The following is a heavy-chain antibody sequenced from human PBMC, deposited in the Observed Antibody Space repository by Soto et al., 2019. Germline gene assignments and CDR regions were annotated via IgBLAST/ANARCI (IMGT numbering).Heavy chain of an antibody. CDR1: GGSISSGGAYY. D-gene: IGHD3-10*01. V-gene: IGHV4-30-4*01. CDR3: ARSPKGLGNFDY. Sequence: QVQLQESGPGLVKPSQTLSLTCAVSGGSISSGGAYYWSWIRQSPGKGLGWIAYIHYSGSTYYNSSLKSRVTMSVDTAKNQFSLKVSSVTAADTAVYYCARSPKGLGNFDYWGQGTLVTVSS. CDR2: IHYSGST. J-gene: IGHJ4*02.